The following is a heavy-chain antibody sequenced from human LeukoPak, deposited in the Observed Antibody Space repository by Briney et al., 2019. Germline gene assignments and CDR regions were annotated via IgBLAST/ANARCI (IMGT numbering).Heavy chain of an antibody. CDR1: GNTLTELS. V-gene: IGHV1-24*01. D-gene: IGHD1-1*01. J-gene: IGHJ3*02. Sequence: ASVKVSCKVSGNTLTELSMHWVRQAPGKGLEWMGGFDREDGETIYAQKFQGRVTMTEDTSTDTAYMGLSSLRSEDTAVYYCATVVGTTIEAFDIWGQGTMVTVSS. CDR3: ATVVGTTIEAFDI. CDR2: FDREDGET.